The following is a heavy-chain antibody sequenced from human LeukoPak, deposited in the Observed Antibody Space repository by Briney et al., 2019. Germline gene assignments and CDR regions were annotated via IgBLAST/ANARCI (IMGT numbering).Heavy chain of an antibody. J-gene: IGHJ5*02. V-gene: IGHV3-30*03. CDR2: ISYDGSNK. CDR3: TRLRGESPRSFDP. Sequence: PGRSLRLSCAASGFTFSSYGMHWVRQAPGKGLEWVAVISYDGSNKYYADSVKGRFTISRDNSKNTLYLQMNSLGAEDTAVYYCTRLRGESPRSFDPWGQGTLVTVSS. CDR1: GFTFSSYG. D-gene: IGHD3-10*01.